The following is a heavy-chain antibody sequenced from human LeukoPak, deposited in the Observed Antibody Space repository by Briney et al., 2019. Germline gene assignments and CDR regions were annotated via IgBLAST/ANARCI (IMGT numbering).Heavy chain of an antibody. J-gene: IGHJ6*03. Sequence: GGTLRLSCAASGFSFSMNWARQAPGKGLEWVSGISPRGDITYYKDSVRGRFTISRDNFKNTVSLQLNSLRAEDTAVYYCARVGVVPTAYYYYYYMDVWGKGTTVTISS. D-gene: IGHD2-2*01. CDR1: GFSFS. CDR2: ISPRGDIT. CDR3: ARVGVVPTAYYYYYYMDV. V-gene: IGHV3-23*01.